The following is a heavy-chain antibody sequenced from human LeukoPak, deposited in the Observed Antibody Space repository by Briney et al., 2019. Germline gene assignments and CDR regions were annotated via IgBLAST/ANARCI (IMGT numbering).Heavy chain of an antibody. V-gene: IGHV4-4*02. CDR3: AAKGGSYRSFDY. Sequence: SGTLSLTCAVSGGSISSSHWWNWVRQPPGKGLEWIGEIYHSGSTNYNPSLKSRVTISVDKSKNQFSLKVSSVTAADTALYYCAAKGGSYRSFDYWGQGTLVTVSS. CDR1: GGSISSSHW. D-gene: IGHD1-26*01. CDR2: IYHSGST. J-gene: IGHJ4*02.